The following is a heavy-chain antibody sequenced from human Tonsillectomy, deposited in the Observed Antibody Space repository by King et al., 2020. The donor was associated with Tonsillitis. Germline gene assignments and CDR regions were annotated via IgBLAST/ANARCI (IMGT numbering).Heavy chain of an antibody. CDR2: ISYDGSNK. Sequence: VQLVESGGGVVQPGRSLRLSCAASGFTFRSYGMHWVRQAPGKGLEWVAVISYDGSNKHYVDFVKGRFTISRDNSMDTLYLQMDSLRAEDTAVYYCAGERLYSSAWGIDHWGQGTLVTVSS. CDR3: AGERLYSSAWGIDH. D-gene: IGHD6-19*01. V-gene: IGHV3-33*05. J-gene: IGHJ4*02. CDR1: GFTFRSYG.